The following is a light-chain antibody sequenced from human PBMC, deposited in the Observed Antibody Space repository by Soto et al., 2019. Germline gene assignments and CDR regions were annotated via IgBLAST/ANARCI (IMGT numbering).Light chain of an antibody. CDR3: QQSHNWSRT. CDR2: EAS. Sequence: EFVLPQSPGTLSFPPGDRATLSCSASQRVSTFLAWYQQRPGQAPRLLISEASNRATGIPARFSGSGSGTDFTLTISSLEPEDFAVYYCQQSHNWSRTFGQATKVDI. V-gene: IGKV3-11*01. CDR1: QRVSTF. J-gene: IGKJ1*01.